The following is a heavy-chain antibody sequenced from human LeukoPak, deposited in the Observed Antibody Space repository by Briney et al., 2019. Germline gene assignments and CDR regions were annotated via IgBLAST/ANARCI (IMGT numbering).Heavy chain of an antibody. CDR1: GGSLSSYY. V-gene: IGHV4-59*08. D-gene: IGHD3-22*01. CDR3: ARHQAGYYYDSPAAFDI. Sequence: SETLSLTCTVCGGSLSSYYWRWLRPPPGKGLVWFGYLYYSGRTNDNPYLNSRVTISVGTSKDQVTLKLSSVTAADTAVYYCARHQAGYYYDSPAAFDIWGQGTMVTVSS. CDR2: LYYSGRT. J-gene: IGHJ3*02.